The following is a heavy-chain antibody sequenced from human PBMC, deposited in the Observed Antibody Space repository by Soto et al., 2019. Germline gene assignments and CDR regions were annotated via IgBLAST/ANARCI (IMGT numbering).Heavy chain of an antibody. CDR2: INWNSGSI. J-gene: IGHJ4*02. Sequence: LRLSCAASGFTFDDYAMHWVRQVPGKGLEWVSGINWNSGSIGYGNSMKGRFTISRDNAKNSLYLEMNSLRAEDTAVYYCARESEDLTSNFDYWGQGTLVTVSS. CDR3: ARESEDLTSNFDY. V-gene: IGHV3-9*01. CDR1: GFTFDDYA.